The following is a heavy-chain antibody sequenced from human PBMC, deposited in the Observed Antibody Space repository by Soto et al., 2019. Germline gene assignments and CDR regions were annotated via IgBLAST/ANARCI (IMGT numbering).Heavy chain of an antibody. J-gene: IGHJ4*02. CDR1: GFTFGTDS. CDR3: ARFFGSGFDY. D-gene: IGHD6-19*01. CDR2: ISTSGATR. V-gene: IGHV3-48*02. Sequence: EVQLVECGGGLVQPGVSLRHSCVASGFTFGTDSMNWVRQAPGKGLEWVAHISTSGATRYYADSVKGRFTISRDNAKTSLYLQMDSLRNEDTAVYYCARFFGSGFDYWAQGTLVTVSS.